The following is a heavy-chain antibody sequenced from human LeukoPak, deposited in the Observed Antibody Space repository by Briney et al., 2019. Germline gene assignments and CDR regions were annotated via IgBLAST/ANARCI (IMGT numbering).Heavy chain of an antibody. CDR1: GFTVSRNY. CDR2: IYDGGPT. D-gene: IGHD1-14*01. V-gene: IGHV3-53*01. Sequence: GGSLRLSCAASGFTVSRNYMSWVRQAPGRGLECVSVIYDGGPTYYADSVKGRFTISRDTAKNTLYLQMNSLRGEDTAVYFCARDLGIAGTTHAFDIWGHGTMVTVSS. J-gene: IGHJ3*02. CDR3: ARDLGIAGTTHAFDI.